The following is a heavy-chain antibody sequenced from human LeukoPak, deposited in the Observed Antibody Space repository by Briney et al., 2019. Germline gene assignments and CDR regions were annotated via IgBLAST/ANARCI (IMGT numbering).Heavy chain of an antibody. CDR2: ISYDGSNK. CDR3: AEDGGSTVVTPTYYFDY. CDR1: GFTFSSYG. J-gene: IGHJ4*02. V-gene: IGHV3-30*18. Sequence: GGSLRLSCAASGFTFSSYGMHWVRQAPGKGLEWVAVISYDGSNKYYADSVKGRFTISRDNSKNTLYLQMNSLRAEDTAVYYCAEDGGSTVVTPTYYFDYWGQGTLVTVSS. D-gene: IGHD4-23*01.